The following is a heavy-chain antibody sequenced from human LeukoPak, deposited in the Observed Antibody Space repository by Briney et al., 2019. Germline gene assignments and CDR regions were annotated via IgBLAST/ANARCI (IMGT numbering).Heavy chain of an antibody. D-gene: IGHD3-10*01. J-gene: IGHJ4*02. CDR3: VRYVVYGSGIYYFDY. CDR1: GGSISSYY. Sequence: SETLSLTCTVSGGSISSYYWSWIRQPPGKGLEWIGYISYSGNTNYNPSLKSRVTISIDTSKNQFSLKLSSVTAADTAVFYCVRYVVYGSGIYYFDYWGQGTLVTVSS. CDR2: ISYSGNT. V-gene: IGHV4-59*08.